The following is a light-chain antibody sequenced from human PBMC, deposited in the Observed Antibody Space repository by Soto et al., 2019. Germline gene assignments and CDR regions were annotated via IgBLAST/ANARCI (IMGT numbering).Light chain of an antibody. CDR1: QSVGTN. CDR2: GAS. J-gene: IGKJ1*01. V-gene: IGKV3-15*01. CDR3: QHYNNWPPWT. Sequence: IVMTQSPATLSVSPGEGATLSCTASQSVGTNLAWYQQEPGQAPRRLIYGASTRATGIPARFSGSGSGTEFTLTINSLQSEDFAVYYCQHYNNWPPWTFGQGTKVEIK.